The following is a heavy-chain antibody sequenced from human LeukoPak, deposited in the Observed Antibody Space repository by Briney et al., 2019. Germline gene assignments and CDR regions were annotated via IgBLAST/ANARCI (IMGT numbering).Heavy chain of an antibody. J-gene: IGHJ4*02. V-gene: IGHV1-18*01. CDR2: ISAYNGNT. CDR1: GYIFTSYG. D-gene: IGHD6-19*01. CDR3: ARDGVAVAETRLPQPNQNFDY. Sequence: ASVKVSCKASGYIFTSYGISWVRQAPGQGLEWMGWISAYNGNTNYAQKLQGRVTMTTDTSTSTAYMELRSLRSDDTAVYYCARDGVAVAETRLPQPNQNFDYWGQGTLVTVSS.